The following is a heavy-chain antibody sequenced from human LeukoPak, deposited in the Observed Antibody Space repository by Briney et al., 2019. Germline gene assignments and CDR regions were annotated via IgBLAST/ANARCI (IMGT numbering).Heavy chain of an antibody. Sequence: RGSLRLSCAASGFTFSSYAMHWVRQAPGKGLEWVAVISYDGSNKYYADSVKGRFTISRDNSKNTLYLQMNSLRAEDTAVYYCARDSGFLEWLRDAFDIWGQGTMVTVSS. CDR1: GFTFSSYA. CDR2: ISYDGSNK. V-gene: IGHV3-30-3*01. J-gene: IGHJ3*02. D-gene: IGHD3-3*01. CDR3: ARDSGFLEWLRDAFDI.